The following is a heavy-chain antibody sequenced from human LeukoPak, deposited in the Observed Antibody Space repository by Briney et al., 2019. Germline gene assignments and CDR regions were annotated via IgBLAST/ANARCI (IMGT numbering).Heavy chain of an antibody. J-gene: IGHJ5*02. V-gene: IGHV4-4*02. CDR1: GGSISSSNW. CDR3: ARDQPPDFWSGSNWFDP. Sequence: MTSETLSLTCAVSGGSISSSNWWSWVRQPPGKGLEWIGEIYHSGSTNYNPSLKSRVTISVDKSKNQFSLKLSSVTAADTAVYYCARDQPPDFWSGSNWFDPWGQGTLVTVSS. CDR2: IYHSGST. D-gene: IGHD3-3*01.